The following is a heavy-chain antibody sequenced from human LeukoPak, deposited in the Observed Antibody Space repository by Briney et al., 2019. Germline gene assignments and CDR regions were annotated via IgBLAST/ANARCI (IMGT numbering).Heavy chain of an antibody. CDR1: GYTFATYD. CDR3: ARSGRGTYYYFDY. Sequence: ASVKVSCKASGYTFATYDINWVRQATGQGLEWMGWMNPNSGNTGYAQKFQGRVTMTRNTSINTAYMELSSLRSEDTAVYYCARSGRGTYYYFDYWGQGTLVTVSS. CDR2: MNPNSGNT. V-gene: IGHV1-8*01. J-gene: IGHJ4*02. D-gene: IGHD1-26*01.